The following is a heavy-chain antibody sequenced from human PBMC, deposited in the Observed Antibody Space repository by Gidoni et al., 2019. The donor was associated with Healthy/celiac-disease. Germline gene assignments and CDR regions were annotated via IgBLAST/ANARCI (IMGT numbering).Heavy chain of an antibody. Sequence: QVQLVQSGAEVKKPGASVKVSCKAPGYTFTSYDINWVRQATGQRLEWMGWMNANSGNTGYAQKFQGRVTMTRNTSISTAYMELSSLRSEDTAVYYCAMYYYGSGSYLGDDAFDIWGQGTMVTVSS. CDR1: GYTFTSYD. CDR2: MNANSGNT. J-gene: IGHJ3*02. D-gene: IGHD3-10*01. CDR3: AMYYYGSGSYLGDDAFDI. V-gene: IGHV1-8*01.